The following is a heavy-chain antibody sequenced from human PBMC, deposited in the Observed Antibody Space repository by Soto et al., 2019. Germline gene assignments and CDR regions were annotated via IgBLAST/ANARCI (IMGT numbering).Heavy chain of an antibody. Sequence: ASLKVSCKGSGYTVTSYGISWVRQAPGQGLEWMGWISAYNGNTNYAQKLQGRVIMTTDTSTSTAYMELRSLRSDDTAVYYCARCLVVNGDYYFDYWGQGTLVTVSS. CDR1: GYTVTSYG. J-gene: IGHJ4*02. CDR2: ISAYNGNT. V-gene: IGHV1-18*01. CDR3: ARCLVVNGDYYFDY. D-gene: IGHD4-17*01.